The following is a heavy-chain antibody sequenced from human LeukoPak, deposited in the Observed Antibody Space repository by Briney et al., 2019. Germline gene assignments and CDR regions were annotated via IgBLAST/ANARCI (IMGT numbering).Heavy chain of an antibody. CDR1: GFTFSSYA. CDR3: ARGPDSFTMIVVGFDY. Sequence: PGGSLRLSCAASGFTFSSYAMHWVHQAPGKGLEWVAVISYDGSNKYYADSVKGRFTISRDNSKNTLYLQMNSLRAEDTAVYYCARGPDSFTMIVVGFDYWGQGTLVTVSS. D-gene: IGHD3-22*01. V-gene: IGHV3-30*04. CDR2: ISYDGSNK. J-gene: IGHJ4*02.